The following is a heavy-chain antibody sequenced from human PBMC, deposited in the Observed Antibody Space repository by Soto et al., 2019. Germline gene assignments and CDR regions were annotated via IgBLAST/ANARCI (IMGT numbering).Heavy chain of an antibody. Sequence: QVQLQESGPGLVKPSETLSLTCTVSGGSISSYYWSWIRQPPGKGLEWIGYIYYSGSTSYNPSLKSRVTISVDTSKNQFSLKLSSVTAADTAVYYCARDAARDNWNYFSDYYYYMDVWGKGTTVTVSS. CDR2: IYYSGST. D-gene: IGHD1-7*01. J-gene: IGHJ6*03. V-gene: IGHV4-59*01. CDR3: ARDAARDNWNYFSDYYYYMDV. CDR1: GGSISSYY.